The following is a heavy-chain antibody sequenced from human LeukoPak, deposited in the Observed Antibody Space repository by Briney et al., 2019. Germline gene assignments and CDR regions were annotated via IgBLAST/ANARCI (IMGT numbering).Heavy chain of an antibody. J-gene: IGHJ4*02. CDR3: ARGVRWLQLCYFDY. CDR1: GGTFSSFG. D-gene: IGHD5-24*01. Sequence: SVKVSCKASGGTFSSFGISWLRQAPGQGLEWMGGIIPMLGTANYAQKFQGRLTITADESTSTAYMELSSLRSEDTAVYYCARGVRWLQLCYFDYWGQGTLVTVSS. CDR2: IIPMLGTA. V-gene: IGHV1-69*01.